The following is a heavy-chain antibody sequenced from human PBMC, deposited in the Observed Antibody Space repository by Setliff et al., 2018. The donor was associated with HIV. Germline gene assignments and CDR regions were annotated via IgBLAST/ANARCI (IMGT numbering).Heavy chain of an antibody. V-gene: IGHV4-34*01. CDR1: GGSFSGYF. CDR2: INHSGDT. CDR3: ARVGDYYDSSGYYSVLDVFDI. J-gene: IGHJ3*02. D-gene: IGHD3-22*01. Sequence: SETLSLTCAVYGGSFSGYFWSWIRQPPQKSLEWIGEINHSGDTNYNPSLKSRVTISVDTSKNQFSLKLSSVTAADTAVYYCARVGDYYDSSGYYSVLDVFDIWGQGTMVTVSS.